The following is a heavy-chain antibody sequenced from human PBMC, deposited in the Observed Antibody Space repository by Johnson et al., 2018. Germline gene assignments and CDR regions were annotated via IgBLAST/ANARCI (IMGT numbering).Heavy chain of an antibody. CDR2: INTVNGDT. V-gene: IGHV1-3*04. CDR1: GYSFTRYA. J-gene: IGHJ1*01. CDR3: ARDPAGITSTNAYFHH. Sequence: QVQLVESGAEVKKPGASVKVSCKASGYSFTRYAMHWVRQAPGHRLEWMGWINTVNGDTKYSQNFQGRVTITRDKSASTAYMELGNLRSEDTAVYYCARDPAGITSTNAYFHHWCQGSLVNVAS. D-gene: IGHD5-24*01.